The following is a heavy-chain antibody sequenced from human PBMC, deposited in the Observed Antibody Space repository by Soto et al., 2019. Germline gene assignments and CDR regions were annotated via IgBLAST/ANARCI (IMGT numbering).Heavy chain of an antibody. CDR2: ISYDGSNK. J-gene: IGHJ4*02. V-gene: IGHV3-30-3*01. CDR3: ARAADGYNS. CDR1: GFTFSSYA. D-gene: IGHD5-12*01. Sequence: GGSLRLSCAASGFTFSSYAMHWVRQAPGKGLEWVAVISYDGSNKYYADSVKGRFTISRDNSKNTLYLQMNSLRAEDTAVYYCARAADGYNSWGQGTLVTVSS.